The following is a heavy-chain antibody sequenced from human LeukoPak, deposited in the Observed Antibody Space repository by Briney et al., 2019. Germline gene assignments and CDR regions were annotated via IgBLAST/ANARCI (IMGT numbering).Heavy chain of an antibody. Sequence: PGGSLRLSCAASGFMFRSSSMSGVRQVPGKGLEWVSTISASADNIYYADSVKGRFTISRDNSKNTLFLQMNSLRAEDTAIYYCAKRPAAVRGVIPYVDYWGQGTLVTVSS. V-gene: IGHV3-23*01. J-gene: IGHJ4*02. CDR2: ISASADNI. CDR1: GFMFRSSS. CDR3: AKRPAAVRGVIPYVDY. D-gene: IGHD3-10*02.